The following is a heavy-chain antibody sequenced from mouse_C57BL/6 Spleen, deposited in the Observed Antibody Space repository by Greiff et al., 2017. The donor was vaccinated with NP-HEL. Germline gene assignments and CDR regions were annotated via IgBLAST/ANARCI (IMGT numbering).Heavy chain of an antibody. CDR3: ARSSPSMDY. CDR1: GFTFTDYY. V-gene: IGHV7-3*01. Sequence: EVNVVESGGGLVQPGGSLSLSCAASGFTFTDYYMSWVRQPPGKALEWLGFIRNKANGYTTEYSASVKGRFTISRDNSQSILYLQMNALRAEDSATYYCARSSPSMDYWGQGTSVTVSS. CDR2: IRNKANGYTT. J-gene: IGHJ4*01.